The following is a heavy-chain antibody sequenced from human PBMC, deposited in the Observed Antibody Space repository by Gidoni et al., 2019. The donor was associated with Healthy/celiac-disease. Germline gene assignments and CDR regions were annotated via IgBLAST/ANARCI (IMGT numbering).Heavy chain of an antibody. V-gene: IGHV1-18*04. CDR1: GNTFTSYG. J-gene: IGHJ6*02. Sequence: QVQLVQSGAEVKKPGASVKVSCKASGNTFTSYGISWVRQAPGQGLEWMGWISAYKGNTNCAQQIQGRVTMTTDTSTSTGDMELRSLRSDDTAVYYCARDPAAWDYGMDVWGQGTTVTVSS. CDR3: ARDPAAWDYGMDV. CDR2: ISAYKGNT. D-gene: IGHD7-27*01.